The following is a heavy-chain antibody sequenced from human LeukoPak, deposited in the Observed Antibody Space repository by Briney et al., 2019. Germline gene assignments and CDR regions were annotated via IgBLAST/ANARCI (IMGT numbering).Heavy chain of an antibody. CDR1: GYTFTSYG. D-gene: IGHD1-1*01. CDR3: ARGSGTSLYYYYGMDV. V-gene: IGHV1-18*01. CDR2: ISAYNGNT. J-gene: IGHJ6*02. Sequence: ASVKVSCKTSGYTFTSYGISWVRQAPGQGLEWMGWISAYNGNTNYAQKLQGRVTMTTDTSTSTAYMELRSLRSDDTAVYYCARGSGTSLYYYYGMDVWGQGITVTVSS.